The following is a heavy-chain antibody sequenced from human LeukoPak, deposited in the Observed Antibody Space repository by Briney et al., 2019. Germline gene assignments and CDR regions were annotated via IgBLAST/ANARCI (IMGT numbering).Heavy chain of an antibody. CDR1: GGSISSGDYY. Sequence: SETLSLTCTVSGGSISSGDYYWSWIRQPPGKGLEWIGYIYYSGSTYYNPSLKSRVTISVDTSKNQFSLKLSSVTAADTAVYYCARVASSSSSHGYYYYYYMDVWGKGTTVTVSS. J-gene: IGHJ6*03. V-gene: IGHV4-30-4*08. D-gene: IGHD6-6*01. CDR3: ARVASSSSSHGYYYYYYMDV. CDR2: IYYSGST.